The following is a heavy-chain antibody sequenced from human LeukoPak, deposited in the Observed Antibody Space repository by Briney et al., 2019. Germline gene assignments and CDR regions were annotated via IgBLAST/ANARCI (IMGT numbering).Heavy chain of an antibody. CDR3: ARPPRVPDPFYFDY. CDR1: GYRFTSYW. V-gene: IGHV5-51*01. Sequence: GESLKISCKSSGYRFTSYWIGWVRQMPGKDLEWMGIIYPDDSDTRYSPSFQGQVTISAGKSINTAYLQWSSLKASDTAMYYCARPPRVPDPFYFDYWGQGTLVTVSS. D-gene: IGHD3-3*01. CDR2: IYPDDSDT. J-gene: IGHJ4*02.